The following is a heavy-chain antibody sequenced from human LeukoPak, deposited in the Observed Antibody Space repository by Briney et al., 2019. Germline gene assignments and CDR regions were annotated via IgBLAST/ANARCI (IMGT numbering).Heavy chain of an antibody. CDR2: ISGSGGST. CDR3: AKDSHWILFDD. J-gene: IGHJ4*02. D-gene: IGHD2-2*03. CDR1: GFTFSNYA. Sequence: GGSLRLSCAASGFTFSNYAMSWVRQAPGQGLEWVSAISGSGGSTYYADSVKGRFTISRDNSKNTLYLQMNGLRDEDTAVYYCAKDSHWILFDDWGQGTLVTVSS. V-gene: IGHV3-23*01.